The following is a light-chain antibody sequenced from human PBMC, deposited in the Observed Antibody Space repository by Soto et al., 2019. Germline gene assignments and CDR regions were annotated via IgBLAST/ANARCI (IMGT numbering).Light chain of an antibody. CDR1: STDFVSYN. CDR3: AAWDDSLNGVV. V-gene: IGLV1-44*01. J-gene: IGLJ3*02. Sequence: QSALTQPPSVSGSPGQSVTISCTGTSTDFVSYNRVSWYQQLPGTAPKLLIFGTNQRPSGVPDRFSGSKSGTSASLAISGLQSEDEADYYCAAWDDSLNGVVFGGGTKLTVL. CDR2: GTN.